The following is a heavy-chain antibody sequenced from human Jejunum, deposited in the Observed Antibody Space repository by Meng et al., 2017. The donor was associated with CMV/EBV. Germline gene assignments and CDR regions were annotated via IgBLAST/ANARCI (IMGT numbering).Heavy chain of an antibody. CDR2: IHYSGIT. J-gene: IGHJ4*02. V-gene: IGHV4-30-4*08. D-gene: IGHD4-23*01. CDR3: ARSQGYGGNSFDYFDS. Sequence: QVQLQESGPGLVKPSKTLSLTCTVSGNSIISGDYYWSWIRQPPGKGLEWIGYIHYSGITYYNPSLKSRVTISVDTSKNQFSLRLSSVTAGDTAVYYCARSQGYGGNSFDYFDSWGQGTLVTVSS. CDR1: GNSIISGDYY.